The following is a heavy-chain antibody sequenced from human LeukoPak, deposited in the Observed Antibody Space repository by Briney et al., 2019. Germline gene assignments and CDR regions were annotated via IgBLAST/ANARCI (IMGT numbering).Heavy chain of an antibody. J-gene: IGHJ6*03. CDR1: GYSFTSYW. V-gene: IGHV5-51*01. CDR2: IYPGDSDT. D-gene: IGHD6-19*01. Sequence: GESLKISCKGSGYSFTSYWIGWVRQMPGKGLEWMGIIYPGDSDTRYSPSFQGQVTISADKSSSIAYLQWSSLEASDTAMYYCARVAVPGYYHYYMDVWGQGTTVTISS. CDR3: ARVAVPGYYHYYMDV.